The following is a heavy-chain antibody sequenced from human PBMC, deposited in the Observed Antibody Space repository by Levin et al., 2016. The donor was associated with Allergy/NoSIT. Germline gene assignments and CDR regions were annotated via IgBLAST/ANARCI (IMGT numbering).Heavy chain of an antibody. CDR1: GYTFTSYG. Sequence: ASVKVSCKASGYTFTSYGISWVRQAPGQGLEWMGWISVYNGNTNYAQKLQGRVTMTTDTSTSTAYMELSSLRSEDTAVYYCARGEDTAMVTFNAFDIWGQGTMVTVSS. CDR2: ISVYNGNT. J-gene: IGHJ3*02. CDR3: ARGEDTAMVTFNAFDI. D-gene: IGHD5-18*01. V-gene: IGHV1-18*04.